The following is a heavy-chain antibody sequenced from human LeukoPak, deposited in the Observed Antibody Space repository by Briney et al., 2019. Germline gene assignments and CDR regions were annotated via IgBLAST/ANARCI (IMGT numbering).Heavy chain of an antibody. D-gene: IGHD3-22*01. CDR1: RWTFRNYA. CDR2: IFPILCTD. CDR3: ASLGDSSGYYFDY. V-gene: IGHV1-69*13. J-gene: IGHJ4*02. Sequence: SSVHVPCLASRWTFRNYAISWLRPAPAREGAGMGGIFPILCTDNHPQNFECRVTITADESTSTAYMELSSLRSEDTAVYYCASLGDSSGYYFDYWGQGTLVTVSS.